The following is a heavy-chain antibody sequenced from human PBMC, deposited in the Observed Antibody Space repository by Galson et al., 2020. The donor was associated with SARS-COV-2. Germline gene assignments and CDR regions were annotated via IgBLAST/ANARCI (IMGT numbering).Heavy chain of an antibody. D-gene: IGHD3-10*01. CDR2: IFSNDAQ. V-gene: IGHV2-26*01. Sequence: SGPTLVKPTETLTLTCTVSGFSLSNARMGVSWIRQPPGKALEWLAHIFSNDAQSYSTSLKSRLTISKDTSKSQVVLTMTNMDPVDTATYYCARVYGSGSYYKGDAFDIWGQGTMVTVSS. CDR3: ARVYGSGSYYKGDAFDI. CDR1: GFSLSNARMG. J-gene: IGHJ3*02.